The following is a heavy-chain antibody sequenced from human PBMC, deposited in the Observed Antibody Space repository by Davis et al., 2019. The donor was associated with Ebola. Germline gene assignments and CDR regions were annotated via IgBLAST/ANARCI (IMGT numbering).Heavy chain of an antibody. D-gene: IGHD3-3*01. J-gene: IGHJ4*02. CDR1: GFTFSAYS. CDR3: AKDRPQNYDFWSGYWDY. Sequence: GESLKISCAASGFTFSAYSINWVRQAPGKGLEWLAYISGDSRTIDYADSVKGRFTISRDNSKNTLYLQMNSLRAEDTAVYYCAKDRPQNYDFWSGYWDYWGQGTLVTVSS. CDR2: ISGDSRTI. V-gene: IGHV3-48*01.